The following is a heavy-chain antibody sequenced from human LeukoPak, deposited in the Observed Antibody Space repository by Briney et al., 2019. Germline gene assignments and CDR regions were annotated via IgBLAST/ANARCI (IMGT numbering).Heavy chain of an antibody. V-gene: IGHV4-61*02. J-gene: IGHJ5*02. CDR3: ARVTAAAGTGWFDP. Sequence: NPSETLSLTCTVSGGSISSGSYYWSWIRQPAGKGLEWIGRIYTSGSTNYNPSLKSRVTISVDTSKNQFSLKLSSVTAADTAVYYCARVTAAAGTGWFDPWGQGTLVTVSS. CDR2: IYTSGST. D-gene: IGHD6-13*01. CDR1: GGSISSGSYY.